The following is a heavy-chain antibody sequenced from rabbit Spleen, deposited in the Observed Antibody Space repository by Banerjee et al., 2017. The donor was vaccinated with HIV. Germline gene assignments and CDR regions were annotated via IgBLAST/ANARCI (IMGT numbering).Heavy chain of an antibody. CDR1: GIDFSNYNF. CDR2: IDIGSRDFT. Sequence: QSLEESGGDLVKPGGTLTLTCKASGIDFSNYNFICWVRQAPGKGLEWIACIDIGSRDFTYYASWAKGQFTISKTSSTTVTLQMTSLTVADTATYFCARDAGTSFSTYGMDLWGPGTLVTVS. J-gene: IGHJ6*01. D-gene: IGHD8-1*01. CDR3: ARDAGTSFSTYGMDL. V-gene: IGHV1S40*01.